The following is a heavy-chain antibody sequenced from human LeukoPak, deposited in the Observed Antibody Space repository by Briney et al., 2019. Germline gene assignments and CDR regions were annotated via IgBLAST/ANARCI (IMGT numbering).Heavy chain of an antibody. Sequence: SETLSLTCTVSGGSISSSSYYWGWIRQPPGKGLEWIGSIYYSGSTYYNPSLKSRVTISVDTSKNQFSLKLSSVTAADTAVYYCARAPGAGRKLTVRAWSTRRGFFDYWAQGTLVTVSS. CDR3: ARAPGAGRKLTVRAWSTRRGFFDY. V-gene: IGHV4-39*01. J-gene: IGHJ4*02. CDR1: GGSISSSSYY. CDR2: IYYSGST. D-gene: IGHD3-10*01.